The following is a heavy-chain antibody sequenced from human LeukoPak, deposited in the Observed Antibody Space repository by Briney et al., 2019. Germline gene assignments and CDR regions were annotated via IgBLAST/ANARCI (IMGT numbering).Heavy chain of an antibody. J-gene: IGHJ4*02. V-gene: IGHV1-2*06. CDR3: ATGIAAAGIFDY. D-gene: IGHD6-13*01. CDR1: GYTFTGYY. Sequence: VASVKVSCKASGYTFTGYYMHWVRQAPGQGLEWMGRINPNSGGTNYAQKFQGRVTMTRDTSISTAYMELSRLRSDDTAVYYCATGIAAAGIFDYWGQGTLVTVSS. CDR2: INPNSGGT.